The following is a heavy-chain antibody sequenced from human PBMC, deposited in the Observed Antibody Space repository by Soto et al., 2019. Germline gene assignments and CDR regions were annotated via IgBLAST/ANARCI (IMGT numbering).Heavy chain of an antibody. Sequence: GGSLRLSCAASGFTFSSYWMHWVRQAPGKGLVWVSRINSDGSSTSYADSVKGRFTISRDNAKNTLYLQMNSLRAEDTAVYYCARRGRVGTEVVYYYMDVWGKGTTVTVSS. CDR2: INSDGSST. CDR3: ARRGRVGTEVVYYYMDV. CDR1: GFTFSSYW. J-gene: IGHJ6*03. V-gene: IGHV3-74*01.